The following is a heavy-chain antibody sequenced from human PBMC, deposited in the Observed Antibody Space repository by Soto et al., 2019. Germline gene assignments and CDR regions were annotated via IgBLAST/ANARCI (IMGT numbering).Heavy chain of an antibody. V-gene: IGHV3-30-3*01. D-gene: IGHD1-26*01. Sequence: PGGSLRLSCAASGFTFSSYAMHWVRQAPGKGLEWVAVISYDGSNKYYADSVKGRFTISRDNSKNTLYLQMNSLRAEDTAVYYCARDRRESGSYRSVLDYWGQGTLVTVSS. CDR2: ISYDGSNK. CDR1: GFTFSSYA. CDR3: ARDRRESGSYRSVLDY. J-gene: IGHJ4*02.